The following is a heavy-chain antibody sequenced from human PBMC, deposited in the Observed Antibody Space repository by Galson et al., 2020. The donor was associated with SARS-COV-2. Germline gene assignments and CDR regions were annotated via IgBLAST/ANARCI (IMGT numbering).Heavy chain of an antibody. D-gene: IGHD3-10*01. Sequence: SQTLSLTCTVSGGSISSYYWSWIRQPPGKGLEWIGYIYYSGSTNYNPSLKSRVTISVDTSKNQFSLKLSSVTAADTAVYYCASQQGFYYYGSGSYPLSHWGQGTLVTVSS. CDR1: GGSISSYY. CDR2: IYYSGST. J-gene: IGHJ1*01. CDR3: ASQQGFYYYGSGSYPLSH. V-gene: IGHV4-59*13.